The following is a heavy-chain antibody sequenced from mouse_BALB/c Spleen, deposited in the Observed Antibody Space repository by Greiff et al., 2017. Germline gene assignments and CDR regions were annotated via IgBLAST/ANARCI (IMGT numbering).Heavy chain of an antibody. V-gene: IGHV1S16*01. J-gene: IGHJ2*01. CDR1: GYTFTSYY. CDR3: TTHYDGYYVFDY. CDR2: INPSNGGT. D-gene: IGHD2-3*01. Sequence: QVQLQQSGAELVKPGASVKLSCKASGYTFTSYYMYWVKQRPGQGLEWIGEINPSNGGTNFNEKFKSKATLTVDKSSSTAYMQLSSLTSEDSAVYYCTTHYDGYYVFDYWGQGTTLTVSS.